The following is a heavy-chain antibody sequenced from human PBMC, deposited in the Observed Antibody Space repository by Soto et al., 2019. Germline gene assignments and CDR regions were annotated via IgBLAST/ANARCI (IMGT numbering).Heavy chain of an antibody. Sequence: SETLSLTCTVSGGSISRSFWSWIRQPPGKELEWIGYIYDSGRTIYNPSLKSRVTISVDTSKNQFSLKLTSMTAADTAVYYCARVPIYYDSSGYYHYGTFDIWGQGTMVTVSS. CDR2: IYDSGRT. CDR3: ARVPIYYDSSGYYHYGTFDI. J-gene: IGHJ3*02. D-gene: IGHD3-22*01. CDR1: GGSISRSF. V-gene: IGHV4-59*01.